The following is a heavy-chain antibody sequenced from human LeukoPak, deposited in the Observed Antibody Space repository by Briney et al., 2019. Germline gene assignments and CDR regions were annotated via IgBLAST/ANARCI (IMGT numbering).Heavy chain of an antibody. CDR1: GITFSTSG. CDR3: AREGGTVVAGTLDH. D-gene: IGHD6-19*01. J-gene: IGHJ4*02. CDR2: IQYDESTK. Sequence: GGSLRLSCAASGITFSTSGMHWVRQAPGKGLEWLTFIQYDESTKYYADPVKGRFTISRDNSKNTLYLQMNSLRAEDTAVYHCAREGGTVVAGTLDHWGQGTPVTVSS. V-gene: IGHV3-30*02.